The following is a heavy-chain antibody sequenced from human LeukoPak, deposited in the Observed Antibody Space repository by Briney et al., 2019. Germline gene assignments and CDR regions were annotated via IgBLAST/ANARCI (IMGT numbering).Heavy chain of an antibody. CDR3: ARRVDATRWFDP. D-gene: IGHD2-15*01. CDR1: GFTFSNYF. CDR2: ISGDGTTT. J-gene: IGHJ5*02. Sequence: PGGSLRLSCAASGFTFSNYFMHWVRQAPGKGLAWVSRISGDGTTTMYADSVKGRFTISRDNAKNTLYLQMNSLRDEDTATYYCARRVDATRWFDPWGQGTLVAVSS. V-gene: IGHV3-74*03.